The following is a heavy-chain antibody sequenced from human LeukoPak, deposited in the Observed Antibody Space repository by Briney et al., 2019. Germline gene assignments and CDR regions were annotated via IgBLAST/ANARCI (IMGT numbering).Heavy chain of an antibody. D-gene: IGHD2-2*01. V-gene: IGHV4-30-2*01. CDR1: GGSISSGGYY. J-gene: IGHJ5*02. CDR2: IYHSGST. CDR3: ARRVGRVVVVPAAKLNRFDP. Sequence: SETLSLTCTVSGGSISSGGYYWSWIRQPPGKGLEWIGYIYHSGSTYYNPSLKSRVTISVDRSKNQFSLKLSSVTAADTAVYYCARRVGRVVVVPAAKLNRFDPWGQGTLVTVSS.